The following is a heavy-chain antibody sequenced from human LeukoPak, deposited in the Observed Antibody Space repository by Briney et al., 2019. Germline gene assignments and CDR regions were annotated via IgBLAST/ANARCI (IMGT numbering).Heavy chain of an antibody. CDR1: GYTFTSYG. J-gene: IGHJ6*02. D-gene: IGHD3-10*01. CDR3: ARQFRGVDYYYYYGMDV. Sequence: ASVKVSCKASGYTFTSYGISWVRQAPGQGLEWMGGIIPIFGTANYAQKFQGRVTITADESTSTAYMELSSLRSEDTAVYYCARQFRGVDYYYYYGMDVWGQGTTVTVSS. V-gene: IGHV1-69*13. CDR2: IIPIFGTA.